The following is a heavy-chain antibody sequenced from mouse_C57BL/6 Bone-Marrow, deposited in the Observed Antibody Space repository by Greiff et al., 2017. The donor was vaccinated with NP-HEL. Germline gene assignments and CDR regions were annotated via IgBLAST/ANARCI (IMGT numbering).Heavy chain of an antibody. V-gene: IGHV5-4*01. CDR3: ARDWRAMDY. CDR2: ISDGGSYT. CDR1: GFTFSSYA. Sequence: EVKLMESGGGLVKPGGSLKLSCAASGFTFSSYAMSWVRQTPEKRLEWVATISDGGSYTYYPDNVKGRFTISRDNAKNNLYLQMSHLKSEDTAMYYCARDWRAMDYWGQGTSVTVSS. J-gene: IGHJ4*01.